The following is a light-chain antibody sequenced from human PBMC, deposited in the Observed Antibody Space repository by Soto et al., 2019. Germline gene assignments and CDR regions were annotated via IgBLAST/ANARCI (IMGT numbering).Light chain of an antibody. V-gene: IGLV2-14*01. Sequence: QSALTQPASVSGSPGQSITISCTGTSSGVGGYNYVSWYQQHPGKAPKLMIYEVSNRPSGVSNRFSGSKSGNTASLTISGLQAEDEADYYSSSYTSSSTWVFGGGTKLTVL. CDR2: EVS. J-gene: IGLJ3*02. CDR3: SSYTSSSTWV. CDR1: SSGVGGYNY.